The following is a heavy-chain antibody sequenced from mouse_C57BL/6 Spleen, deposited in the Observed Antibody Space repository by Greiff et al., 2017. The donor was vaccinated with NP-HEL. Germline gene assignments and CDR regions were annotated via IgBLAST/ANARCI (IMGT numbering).Heavy chain of an antibody. CDR3: ARLGNYYFDY. CDR2: IYPSDSET. Sequence: QVQLKQSGAELVRPGSSVKLSCKASGYTFTSYWMDWVKQRPGQGLEWIGNIYPSDSETHYNQKFKDKATLTVDKSSSTAYMQLSSLTSEDSAVYYCARLGNYYFDYWGQGTTLTVSS. V-gene: IGHV1-61*01. J-gene: IGHJ2*01. CDR1: GYTFTSYW. D-gene: IGHD2-1*01.